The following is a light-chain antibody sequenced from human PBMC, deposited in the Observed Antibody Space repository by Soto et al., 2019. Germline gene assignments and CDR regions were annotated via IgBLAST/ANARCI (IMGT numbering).Light chain of an antibody. Sequence: EIVMTQSPATLSVSPGERATLSCRASQSVSSNLAWYQQKPGQAPRLLIYGASTRDNGVPARFSGRGSGTEFTLTISSLQSEDSAVYYCHQHKNWPPYTFGQGNKFDIK. J-gene: IGKJ2*01. V-gene: IGKV3-15*01. CDR3: HQHKNWPPYT. CDR1: QSVSSN. CDR2: GAS.